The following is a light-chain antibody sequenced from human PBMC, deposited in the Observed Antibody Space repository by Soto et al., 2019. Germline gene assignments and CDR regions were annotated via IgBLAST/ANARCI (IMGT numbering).Light chain of an antibody. V-gene: IGLV2-8*01. CDR1: SSDVGGYNY. Sequence: QSVRNQPPSASGSPGQSVAISCTGSSSDVGGYNYVSWYQHHPGRAPKLIIFEVSKRPSGVPDRFSGSKSGNTASLTVSGLQAEDEADYYCSSYAGSDNSYVFGDGTKVTVL. J-gene: IGLJ1*01. CDR3: SSYAGSDNSYV. CDR2: EVS.